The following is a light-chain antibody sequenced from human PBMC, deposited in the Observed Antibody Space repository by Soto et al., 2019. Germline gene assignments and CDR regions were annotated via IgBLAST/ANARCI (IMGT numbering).Light chain of an antibody. CDR1: SSNIGAGYD. Sequence: QSVLTQPPSVSGAPGQRVTISCTGSSSNIGAGYDVHWYQQLPGTAPKLLIYGNSNRPSGVPDRFSGSKSGTSASLAITGIKAEDEADYYCQSYDSSLSGYVFGTGTKLTVL. CDR2: GNS. J-gene: IGLJ1*01. V-gene: IGLV1-40*01. CDR3: QSYDSSLSGYV.